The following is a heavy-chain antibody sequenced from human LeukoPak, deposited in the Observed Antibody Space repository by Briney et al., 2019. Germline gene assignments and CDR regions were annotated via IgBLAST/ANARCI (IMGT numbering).Heavy chain of an antibody. CDR1: GYTFTSNG. D-gene: IGHD2-15*01. CDR3: ARAVSGGSSFFYMDV. V-gene: IGHV1-18*01. J-gene: IGHJ6*03. Sequence: ASVKVSCKASGYTFTSNGISWVRQAPGQGLEWMGWISAYNGNTNYEQKLQGRVTLTTDKSTNTAYMELRSLRSDDTAIYYCARAVSGGSSFFYMDVWGKGTTVTISS. CDR2: ISAYNGNT.